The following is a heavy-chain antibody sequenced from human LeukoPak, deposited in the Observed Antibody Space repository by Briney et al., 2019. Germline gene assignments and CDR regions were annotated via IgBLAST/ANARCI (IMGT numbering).Heavy chain of an antibody. Sequence: PSETLSLTCAVYGGSFSGYYWSWIRQPPGKGLEWIGYIYYSGSTNYNPSLKSRVTISVDTSKNQFSLKLSSVTAADTAVYYCARGNSSSWSFDYWGQGTLVTVSS. V-gene: IGHV4-59*01. CDR3: ARGNSSSWSFDY. CDR1: GGSFSGYY. J-gene: IGHJ4*02. D-gene: IGHD6-13*01. CDR2: IYYSGST.